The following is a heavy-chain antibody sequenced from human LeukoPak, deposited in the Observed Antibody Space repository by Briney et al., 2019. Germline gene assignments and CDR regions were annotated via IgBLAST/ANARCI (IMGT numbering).Heavy chain of an antibody. V-gene: IGHV3-74*01. Sequence: GGSLRLSCAASGFTFSNYMMHWVRQAPGKGLVWVSRIKSDGITITYADSVKGRFTISRDNAKNTLYLQMNSLRVEDTAVYYCASAPRVSTIDYWGQGTLVTVSS. CDR2: IKSDGITI. CDR3: ASAPRVSTIDY. CDR1: GFTFSNYM. J-gene: IGHJ4*02. D-gene: IGHD2-2*01.